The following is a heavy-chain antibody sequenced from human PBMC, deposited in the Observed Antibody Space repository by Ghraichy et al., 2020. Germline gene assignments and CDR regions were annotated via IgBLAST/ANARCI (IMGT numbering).Heavy chain of an antibody. Sequence: GGSLRLSCAASGFTFSSYAMSWVRQAPGKGLEWVSGISGSGGNTYYADSVKGRFTISRDSSKNTLYLQMNSLRAEDTAVYYCAKRVGASQHDAFDIWGQGTMVTVSS. CDR3: AKRVGASQHDAFDI. CDR2: ISGSGGNT. D-gene: IGHD1-26*01. V-gene: IGHV3-23*01. CDR1: GFTFSSYA. J-gene: IGHJ3*02.